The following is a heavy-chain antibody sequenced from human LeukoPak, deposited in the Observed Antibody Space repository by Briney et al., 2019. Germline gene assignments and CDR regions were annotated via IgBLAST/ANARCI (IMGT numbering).Heavy chain of an antibody. CDR1: GFTFSNYN. D-gene: IGHD3-10*01. CDR2: ITSTSSYI. V-gene: IGHV3-21*01. CDR3: AKDLSLFGSGGVDY. Sequence: PGGSLRLSCAASGFTFSNYNMNWVRQAPGKGLEWVSSITSTSSYIYYADSVKGRFTISTDNAENSLYLKMNSLRAEDTAVYYCAKDLSLFGSGGVDYWGQGTLVTVSS. J-gene: IGHJ4*02.